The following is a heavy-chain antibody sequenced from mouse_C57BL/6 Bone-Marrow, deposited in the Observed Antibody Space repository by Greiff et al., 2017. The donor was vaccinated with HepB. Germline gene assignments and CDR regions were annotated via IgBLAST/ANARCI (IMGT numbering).Heavy chain of an antibody. J-gene: IGHJ2*01. Sequence: VKLQQPGAELVKPGASVKMSCKASGYTFTSYWITWVKQRPGQGLEWIGDIYPGSGSTNYNEKFKSKATLTVDTSSSTAYMQLSSLTSEDSAVYYCAYYSNYSPLGLWGQGTTLTGSS. V-gene: IGHV1-55*01. CDR3: AYYSNYSPLGL. CDR1: GYTFTSYW. CDR2: IYPGSGST. D-gene: IGHD2-5*01.